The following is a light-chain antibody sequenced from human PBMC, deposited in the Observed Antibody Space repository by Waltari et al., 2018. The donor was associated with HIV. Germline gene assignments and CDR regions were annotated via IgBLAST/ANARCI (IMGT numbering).Light chain of an antibody. V-gene: IGKV1D-13*01. CDR3: QHFKNIPWT. J-gene: IGKJ1*01. CDR1: QDIGDS. Sequence: AIQLTQSPPSLSASVGDRITVTCRASQDIGDSLAWYRQKPGQRPNLLIFDASNLEVGVPSRFSGRGSGTTFTLTITSLQPEDFATYYCQHFKNIPWTFGQGTRVDLK. CDR2: DAS.